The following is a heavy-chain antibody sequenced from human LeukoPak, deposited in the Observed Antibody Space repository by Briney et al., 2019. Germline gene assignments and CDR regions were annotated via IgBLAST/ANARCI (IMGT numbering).Heavy chain of an antibody. D-gene: IGHD3-16*02. Sequence: GGSLRLSCAASAFTFSSNWMHWVRQAPGTGLVWISRINRDGSTTRYADSVKGRFTISRDNAKNTLYLQMNSLRAEDTAVYYCAGDSLTSWGQGTLVTVSS. CDR1: AFTFSSNW. CDR2: INRDGSTT. J-gene: IGHJ4*02. CDR3: AGDSLTS. V-gene: IGHV3-74*01.